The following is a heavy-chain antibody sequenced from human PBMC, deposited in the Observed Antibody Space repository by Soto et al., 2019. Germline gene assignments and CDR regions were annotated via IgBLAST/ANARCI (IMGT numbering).Heavy chain of an antibody. D-gene: IGHD1-1*01. CDR1: GGSVSVPNYY. Sequence: VQLQQWGAGLLKPSETLSLTCAVYGGSVSVPNYYWSWIRQPPGKGLEWIGEMSHSGGSHFNPSRKSRVTISVDTSTNQFSLKMSSVTAADTALYYCARVQRGTATTVVDAFDIWGPGTMVIVSS. CDR2: MSHSGGS. V-gene: IGHV4-34*01. J-gene: IGHJ3*02. CDR3: ARVQRGTATTVVDAFDI.